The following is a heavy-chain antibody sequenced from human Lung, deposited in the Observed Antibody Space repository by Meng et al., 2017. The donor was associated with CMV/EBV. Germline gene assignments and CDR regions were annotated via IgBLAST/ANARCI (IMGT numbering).Heavy chain of an antibody. Sequence: SCAPSGFSFSSYTLHWVRQAPGKGLEWVASISSSRSYINYADSVKGRFTISRDNAKNSLYLQMSSLRAEDTAVYYCARERLYQPLWGDALDILGQAXMVTVSS. CDR2: ISSSRSYI. CDR3: ARERLYQPLWGDALDI. D-gene: IGHD2-2*01. J-gene: IGHJ3*02. V-gene: IGHV3-21*01. CDR1: GFSFSSYT.